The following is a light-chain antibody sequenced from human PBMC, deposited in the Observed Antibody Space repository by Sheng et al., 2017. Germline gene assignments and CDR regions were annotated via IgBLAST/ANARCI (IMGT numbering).Light chain of an antibody. CDR1: QSVNNY. CDR2: DAS. J-gene: IGKJ5*01. Sequence: ETVLTQSPATLSLSPGERVTLSCRASQSVNNYLAWYQQKPGQAPSLLIYDASNRATGIPARFSGRGSGTDFTLTISSLEPEDFAVYYCQQRSNWPPTFGQGTRLELK. CDR3: QQRSNWPPT. V-gene: IGKV3-11*01.